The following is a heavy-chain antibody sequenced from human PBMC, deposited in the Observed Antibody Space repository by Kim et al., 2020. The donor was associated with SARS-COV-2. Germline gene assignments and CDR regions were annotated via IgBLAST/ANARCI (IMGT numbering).Heavy chain of an antibody. V-gene: IGHV3-23*01. D-gene: IGHD3-22*01. CDR3: AKDTGRWSSGYYHASDY. Sequence: VKGRFTISRDNSKNTLYLQMNSLRAEDTAVYYCAKDTGRWSSGYYHASDYWGQGTLVTVSS. J-gene: IGHJ4*02.